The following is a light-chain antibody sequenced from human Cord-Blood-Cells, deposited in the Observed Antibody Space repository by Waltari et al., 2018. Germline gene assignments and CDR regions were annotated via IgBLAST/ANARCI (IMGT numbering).Light chain of an antibody. J-gene: IGLJ2*01. Sequence: QSALTQPASVSGSPGQSITIPCTGTSSDVGSHNLVSWYQQHPGKAPKLMIDEGSKRPSGVSNRFSGSKSGNTASLTISGLQAEDEADYYCCSYAGSSTFVVFGGGTKLTVL. CDR2: EGS. CDR1: SSDVGSHNL. CDR3: CSYAGSSTFVV. V-gene: IGLV2-23*01.